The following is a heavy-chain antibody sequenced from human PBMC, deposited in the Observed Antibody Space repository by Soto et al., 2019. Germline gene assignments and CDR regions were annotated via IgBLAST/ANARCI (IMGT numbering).Heavy chain of an antibody. J-gene: IGHJ5*02. CDR1: GVTFSSYA. Sequence: PGGSLRLSCAASGVTFSSYAMHWVRQAPGKGLEWVAVISYEGNNTYYADSVKGRFTISRDNSKNTLYLQMKSLRAEDTAVYYCAGVNLGYTYANPFDPWGQGTLVTVSS. D-gene: IGHD5-18*01. V-gene: IGHV3-30-3*01. CDR3: AGVNLGYTYANPFDP. CDR2: ISYEGNNT.